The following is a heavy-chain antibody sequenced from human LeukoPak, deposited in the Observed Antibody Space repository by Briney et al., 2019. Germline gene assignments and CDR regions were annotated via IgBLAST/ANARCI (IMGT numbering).Heavy chain of an antibody. D-gene: IGHD3-16*01. CDR2: IPHDGSNQ. CDR3: ARAYLIDY. J-gene: IGHJ4*02. Sequence: GGALRLSCAASGFTFSTYGMYGVRQAPGKGLEWVAVIPHDGSNQYYADSVKGRFTISRDNSRNTLYLQMNSLRAEDTAVYYCARAYLIDYSGQGTLVTVSS. CDR1: GFTFSTYG. V-gene: IGHV3-30*03.